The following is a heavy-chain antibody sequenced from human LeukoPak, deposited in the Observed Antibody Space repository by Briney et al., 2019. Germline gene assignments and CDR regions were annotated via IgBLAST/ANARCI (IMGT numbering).Heavy chain of an antibody. CDR3: ARDRYYYGSGSQNWFDP. D-gene: IGHD3-10*01. CDR2: INTNTGNP. Sequence: ASVKVSCTASGYTFTSYAMNWVRQAPGQGLEWMGWINTNTGNPTYAQGFTGRFVFSLDTSVSTAYLQISSLKAEDTAVYYCARDRYYYGSGSQNWFDPWGQGTLVTVSS. J-gene: IGHJ5*02. V-gene: IGHV7-4-1*02. CDR1: GYTFTSYA.